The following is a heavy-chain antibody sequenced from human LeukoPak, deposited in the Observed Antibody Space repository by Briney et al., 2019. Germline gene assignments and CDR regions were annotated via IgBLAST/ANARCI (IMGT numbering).Heavy chain of an antibody. J-gene: IGHJ4*02. CDR1: GLTVSSNY. D-gene: IGHD4-23*01. CDR2: IYSSGNT. CDR3: ARENPTTVVDS. V-gene: IGHV3-53*01. Sequence: GGSLRLSCTASGLTVSSNYMSWVRQAPGKGLEWVSVIYSSGNTYYADSVKGRFTISRDNSKNTLYLQMNSLRAEDTAVYYCARENPTTVVDSWGQGTLVTVSS.